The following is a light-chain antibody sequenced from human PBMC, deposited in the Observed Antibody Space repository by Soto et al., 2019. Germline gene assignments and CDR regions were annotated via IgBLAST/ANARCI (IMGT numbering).Light chain of an antibody. CDR1: SSNIGSNS. V-gene: IGLV1-47*02. J-gene: IGLJ2*01. CDR3: AAWDDSLSGRV. Sequence: QPVLTQPPSASGTPGQRVTISCSGSSSNIGSNSVYWYQQLPGTAPKLLIYSNNQRPSGVPDRFSGSKSGTSASLAISGLRSEDEADYYCAAWDDSLSGRVFGGGTKLTVL. CDR2: SNN.